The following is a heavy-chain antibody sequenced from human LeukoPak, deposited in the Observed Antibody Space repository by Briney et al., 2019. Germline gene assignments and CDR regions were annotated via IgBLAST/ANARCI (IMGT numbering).Heavy chain of an antibody. CDR2: ISGSGGST. CDR1: GFTFSSYA. CDR3: AKALGFMVRGVPIDY. V-gene: IGHV3-23*01. Sequence: GGSLRLSCAACGFTFSSYAMSWVRRAPGKGREGVSAISGSGGSTYYADSVKGRFTISRDNSKNTLYLQMNSLRAEDTAVYYCAKALGFMVRGVPIDYWGQGTLVTVSS. J-gene: IGHJ4*02. D-gene: IGHD3-10*01.